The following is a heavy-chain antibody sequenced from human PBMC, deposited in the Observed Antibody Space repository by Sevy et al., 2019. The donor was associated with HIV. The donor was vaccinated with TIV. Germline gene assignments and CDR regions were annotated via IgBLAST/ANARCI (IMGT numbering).Heavy chain of an antibody. V-gene: IGHV3-30-3*01. CDR3: ARDSGNSGDAFDI. J-gene: IGHJ3*02. Sequence: GGSLRLSCAASGFTFSSYAMHWVRQAPGKGLEWVAVISYDGSNKYYADSVKGRFTISRDNSKNTLYLQMNSLRAEETAVYYCARDSGNSGDAFDIWGQGTMVTVSS. CDR2: ISYDGSNK. CDR1: GFTFSSYA. D-gene: IGHD2-15*01.